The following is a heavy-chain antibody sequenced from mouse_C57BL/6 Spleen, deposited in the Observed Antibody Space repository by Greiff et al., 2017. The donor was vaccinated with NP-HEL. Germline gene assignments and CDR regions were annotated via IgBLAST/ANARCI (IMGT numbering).Heavy chain of an antibody. CDR3: TRERYDYDDYYAMDY. J-gene: IGHJ4*01. Sequence: EVMLVESGEGLVKPGGSLKLSCAASGFTFSSYAMSWVRQTPEKRLEWVAYISSGGGYIYYADTVKGRFTISRDNARNTLYLQMSSLKSEDTAMYYCTRERYDYDDYYAMDYWGQGTSVTVSS. CDR2: ISSGGGYI. CDR1: GFTFSSYA. V-gene: IGHV5-9-1*02. D-gene: IGHD2-4*01.